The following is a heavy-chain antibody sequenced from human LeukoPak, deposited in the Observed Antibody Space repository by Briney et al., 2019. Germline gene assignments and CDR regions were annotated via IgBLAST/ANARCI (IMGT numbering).Heavy chain of an antibody. CDR2: IYYSGST. CDR1: GGSISSSSYY. J-gene: IGHJ5*02. Sequence: PSETLSLTCTVSGGSISSSSYYWSWIRQPPGKGLEWIGYIYYSGSTNYNPSLKSRVTISVDTSKNQFSLKLSSVTAADTAVYYCARGEDNWFDPWGQGTLVTVSS. V-gene: IGHV4-61*01. CDR3: ARGEDNWFDP.